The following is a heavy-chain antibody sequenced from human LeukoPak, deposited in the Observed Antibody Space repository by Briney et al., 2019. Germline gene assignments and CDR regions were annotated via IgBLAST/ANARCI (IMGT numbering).Heavy chain of an antibody. CDR3: ARGRAYFDY. CDR1: GGSISSYY. V-gene: IGHV4-59*01. J-gene: IGHJ4*02. CDR2: IYYSGST. Sequence: SETLSLTCTVSGGSISSYYWSWIRQPPGRGLEWIGYIYYSGSTNYNPSLKSRVTISVDTSKNQFSLKLSSVTAADTAVYYCARGRAYFDYWGQGTLVTVSP.